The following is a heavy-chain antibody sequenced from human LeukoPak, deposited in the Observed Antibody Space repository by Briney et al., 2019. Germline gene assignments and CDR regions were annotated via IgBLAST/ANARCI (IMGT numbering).Heavy chain of an antibody. CDR2: VSSDGRST. Sequence: GGSLRLSCAASGFTFSNYAMSWVRQAPGKGLEWVSAVSSDGRSTYSTDSLKGRFTISRDNSKNTVFLQMHNVTAEDTAVYYCAKPFGFLEWLYGGYYDSWGQGAHVTVSS. CDR1: GFTFSNYA. V-gene: IGHV3-23*01. CDR3: AKPFGFLEWLYGGYYDS. D-gene: IGHD3-3*01. J-gene: IGHJ4*02.